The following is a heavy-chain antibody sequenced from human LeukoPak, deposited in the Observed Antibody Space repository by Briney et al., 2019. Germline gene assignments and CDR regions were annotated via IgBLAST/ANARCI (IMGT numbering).Heavy chain of an antibody. CDR1: GFTFSDYF. CDR2: INGRGNYV. CDR3: ARSGIGATEIDY. D-gene: IGHD6-13*01. J-gene: IGHJ4*02. V-gene: IGHV3-11*06. Sequence: NPGGSLRLSCAASGFTFSDYFMSWVRQAPGKGLEWLSYINGRGNYVDYAESLKGRITISRDNAKNSLYLQMNSLRAEDTAVYYCARSGIGATEIDYWGQGTLVTVSS.